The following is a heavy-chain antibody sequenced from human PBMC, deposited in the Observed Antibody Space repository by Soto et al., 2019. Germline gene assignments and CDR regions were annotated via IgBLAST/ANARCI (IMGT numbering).Heavy chain of an antibody. CDR1: GYTFTDYG. CDR2: ISTYNGNT. D-gene: IGHD6-19*01. V-gene: IGHV1-18*01. CDR3: ARIPVAGRYYSYYMDV. Sequence: ASVKVSYKASGYTFTDYGITWVRQAPGQGLEWMGWISTYNGNTNYAQKLQDRVTMTTDTSTSTAYMELGSLRSDDTAVYYCARIPVAGRYYSYYMDVWGKGTTVTVSS. J-gene: IGHJ6*03.